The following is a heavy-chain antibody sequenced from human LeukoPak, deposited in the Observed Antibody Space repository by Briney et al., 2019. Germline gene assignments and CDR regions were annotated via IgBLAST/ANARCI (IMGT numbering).Heavy chain of an antibody. D-gene: IGHD6-13*01. CDR2: INPNSGDT. CDR1: GYTFTGYH. J-gene: IGHJ4*02. Sequence: ASVKVSCKASGYTFTGYHMHWVRQAPGQGLEWMGRINPNSGDTNYAQNFQGRVTMTTDTSTSTAYMELRSLRSDDTAVYYCARGLRNSRLSSGRGYSGGYWGQGTLVTVSS. CDR3: ARGLRNSRLSSGRGYSGGY. V-gene: IGHV1-2*06.